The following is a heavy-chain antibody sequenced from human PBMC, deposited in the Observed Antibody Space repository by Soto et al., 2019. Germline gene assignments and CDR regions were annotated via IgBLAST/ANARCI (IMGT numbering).Heavy chain of an antibody. Sequence: EVQLVESGGGLVQPGGSLRLSCAAPGFTFSSYSMNWVRQAPGKGLEWVSYISNSSSTIYYADSVKGRFTISRDNAKNSLYLQMNSLRDEDTAVYYCARDSPGRYCSSTSCPRVDVWGQGTTVTVSS. D-gene: IGHD2-2*01. CDR2: ISNSSSTI. V-gene: IGHV3-48*02. J-gene: IGHJ6*02. CDR3: ARDSPGRYCSSTSCPRVDV. CDR1: GFTFSSYS.